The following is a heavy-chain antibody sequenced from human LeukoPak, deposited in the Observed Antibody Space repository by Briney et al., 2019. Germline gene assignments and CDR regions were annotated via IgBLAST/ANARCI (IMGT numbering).Heavy chain of an antibody. CDR2: IYSDGST. Sequence: GGSLRLSCAASGFSVSTNYMSWVRQAPGKGVEWVSIIYSDGSTYYADSVKGRFIISRDNSKNTLYLAMNTLPAEDTAVYYCARTSVSMAAKEDYFDYWGQGTQVTVSS. CDR1: GFSVSTNY. D-gene: IGHD2-15*01. CDR3: ARTSVSMAAKEDYFDY. V-gene: IGHV3-53*01. J-gene: IGHJ4*02.